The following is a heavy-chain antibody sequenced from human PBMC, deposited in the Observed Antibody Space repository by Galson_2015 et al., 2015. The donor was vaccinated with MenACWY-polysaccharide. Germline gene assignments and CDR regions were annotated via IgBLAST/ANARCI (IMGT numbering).Heavy chain of an antibody. Sequence: SLRLSCAASGFTFSSYAMSWVRQAPGKGLEWVSAISGSGGSTYYADSMKGRFTISRDNSKNTLYLQMNGLRAEDTAVYYCAARPTNTGTTGPLDYWGQGTLVTASS. J-gene: IGHJ4*02. CDR2: ISGSGGST. D-gene: IGHD1-1*01. CDR3: AARPTNTGTTGPLDY. V-gene: IGHV3-23*01. CDR1: GFTFSSYA.